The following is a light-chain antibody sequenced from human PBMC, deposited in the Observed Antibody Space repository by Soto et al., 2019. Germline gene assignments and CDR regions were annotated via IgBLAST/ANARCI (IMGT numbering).Light chain of an antibody. Sequence: DIVLTQSPDSLAVSLGERATINCKSSQSVLYSSNNKNHLAWYQQKPGQSPKLLIYWASTRESGVPDRFSGSGSRTDFSLTISSLQAEDVSVYYCQQYYSTPQTFGQGTKVEIK. V-gene: IGKV4-1*01. CDR3: QQYYSTPQT. J-gene: IGKJ1*01. CDR1: QSVLYSSNNKNH. CDR2: WAS.